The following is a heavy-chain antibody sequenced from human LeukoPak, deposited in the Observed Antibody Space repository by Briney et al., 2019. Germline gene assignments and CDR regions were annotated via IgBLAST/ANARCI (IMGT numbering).Heavy chain of an antibody. D-gene: IGHD6-19*01. J-gene: IGHJ4*02. CDR1: GYTFTGYY. V-gene: IGHV1-2*02. CDR2: INPNSGGT. CDR3: ARDRRSSGRLDPVAY. Sequence: GASVKVSCKASGYTFTGYYMHWVRQAPGQGLEWMGWINPNSGGTNYAQKFQGRVTMTRDTSISTAYMELSRLRSDDTAVYYCARDRRSSGRLDPVAYWGQGTLVTVSS.